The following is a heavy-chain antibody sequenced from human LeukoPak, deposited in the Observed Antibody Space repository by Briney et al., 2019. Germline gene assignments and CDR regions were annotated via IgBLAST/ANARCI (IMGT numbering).Heavy chain of an antibody. J-gene: IGHJ3*01. CDR2: ISGDGAST. V-gene: IGHV3-23*01. D-gene: IGHD3-10*01. CDR3: AKDSYVSGRPLHTFDV. Sequence: QPGGSLRLSCAASGFTFAIHAMTWVRQAPGKTMECVTGISGDGASTHYAESVKGQFTISRDNSQNTLFLQMNSLRVEDTAIYYCAKDSYVSGRPLHTFDVWGQGTMVTVSS. CDR1: GFTFAIHA.